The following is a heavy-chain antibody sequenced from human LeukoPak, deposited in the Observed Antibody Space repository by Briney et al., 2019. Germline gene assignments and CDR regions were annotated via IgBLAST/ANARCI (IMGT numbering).Heavy chain of an antibody. D-gene: IGHD2-8*01. CDR1: GFTFSSYG. V-gene: IGHV3-30*18. CDR3: AKAATNGNAFDI. J-gene: IGHJ3*02. Sequence: PGGSLRLSCAASGFTFSSYGMHWVRQAPGKGLEWLALISYDGSNTYYADSVKGRFTISRDNSKNTLYLQMNSLRAEDTAVYYCAKAATNGNAFDIWGQGTMVTVSS. CDR2: ISYDGSNT.